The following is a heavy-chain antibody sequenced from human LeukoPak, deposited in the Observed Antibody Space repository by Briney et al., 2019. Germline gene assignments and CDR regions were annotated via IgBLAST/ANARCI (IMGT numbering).Heavy chain of an antibody. CDR2: IKSKTDGGTT. V-gene: IGHV3-15*01. Sequence: SGGSLRLSCAASGFTFSNAWMSWVRQAPGKGLEWVGRIKSKTDGGTTDYAAPVKGRFTISRDDSKNTLYLQMNSLKTEDTAVYYCTTDWALYSSSWYGADYYYGMDVWGQGTTVTVSS. CDR1: GFTFSNAW. CDR3: TTDWALYSSSWYGADYYYGMDV. J-gene: IGHJ6*02. D-gene: IGHD6-13*01.